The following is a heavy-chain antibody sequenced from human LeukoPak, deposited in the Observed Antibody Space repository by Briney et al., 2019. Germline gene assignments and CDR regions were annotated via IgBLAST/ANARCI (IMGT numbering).Heavy chain of an antibody. CDR1: GFTFSSYA. D-gene: IGHD3-22*01. CDR3: ASSRYDSSAYYS. J-gene: IGHJ4*02. Sequence: GGSLRLSCAASGFTFSSYAMSWVRQAPGNGLEWVSSISSSSSYIYYADSVKGRFTISRDNAKNSLYLQMNSLRAEDTAVYYCASSRYDSSAYYSWGQGTLVTVSS. V-gene: IGHV3-21*01. CDR2: ISSSSSYI.